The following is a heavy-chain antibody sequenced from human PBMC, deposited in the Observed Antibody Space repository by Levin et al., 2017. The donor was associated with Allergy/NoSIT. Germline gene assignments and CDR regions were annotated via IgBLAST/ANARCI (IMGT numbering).Heavy chain of an antibody. D-gene: IGHD6-13*01. CDR2: IKQDGSEK. Sequence: GGSLRLSCAASGFTFSSYWMSWVRQAPGKGLEWVANIKQDGSEKYYVDSVKGRFTISRDNAKNSLYLQMNSLRAEDTAVYYCARESSSWHPCFDYWGQGTLVTVSS. CDR3: ARESSSWHPCFDY. J-gene: IGHJ4*02. CDR1: GFTFSSYW. V-gene: IGHV3-7*01.